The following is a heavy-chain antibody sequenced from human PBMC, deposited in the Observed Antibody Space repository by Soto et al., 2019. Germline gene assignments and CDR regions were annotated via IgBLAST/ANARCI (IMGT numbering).Heavy chain of an antibody. V-gene: IGHV3-49*05. D-gene: IGHD2-21*02. CDR1: GFTFGDYA. CDR3: TRAMAYCGGDCYSGTY. CDR2: IRSKAYGGTT. Sequence: EVQLVESGGGLVKPGRSLRLSCTASGFTFGDYAMSWFRQAPGKGLEWVGFIRSKAYGGTTEYAASVKGRFTISRDDSKSIAYLQMNSLKTEDTAVYYCTRAMAYCGGDCYSGTYWGQGTLVTVSS. J-gene: IGHJ4*02.